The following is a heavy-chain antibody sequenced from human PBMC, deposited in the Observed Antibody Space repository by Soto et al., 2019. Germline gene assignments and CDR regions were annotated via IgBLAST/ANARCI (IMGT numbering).Heavy chain of an antibody. CDR3: AKEFGWELQLSHPYYNSGMDV. CDR2: MSFDGSNK. J-gene: IGHJ6*02. V-gene: IGHV3-30*18. CDR1: GFTFRSYG. Sequence: SVGSLRLSCAASGFTFRSYGMHWVRQAPGNGLEWVALMSFDGSNKYYSDSVRGRFTISSDNSKSTLYLQMDILRPEDTAVYYCAKEFGWELQLSHPYYNSGMDVWGQGTTVTVSS. D-gene: IGHD1-1*01.